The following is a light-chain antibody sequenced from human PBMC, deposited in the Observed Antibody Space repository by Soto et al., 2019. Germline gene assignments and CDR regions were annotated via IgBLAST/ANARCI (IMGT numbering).Light chain of an antibody. V-gene: IGLV1-40*01. CDR1: TSNIGANYD. J-gene: IGLJ1*01. Sequence: QSVLTQPPSVSGAPGQRVTVSCSGNTSNIGANYDVHWYQHLPGIAPKLLIYGNTNRPSGVPARFSGSRSGTSASLAITGLQAEDDGYYFCQSFDRDLTFSVFGTGTKVTGL. CDR3: QSFDRDLTFSV. CDR2: GNT.